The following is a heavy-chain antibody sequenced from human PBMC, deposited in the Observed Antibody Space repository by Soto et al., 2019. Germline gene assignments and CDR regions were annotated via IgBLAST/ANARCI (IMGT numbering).Heavy chain of an antibody. CDR1: GFTFSSYA. J-gene: IGHJ6*02. CDR2: ISYDGSNK. CDR3: ARVADYYDSTRMDV. Sequence: GGSLRLSCAASGFTFSSYAMHWVRQAPGKGLEWVAVISYDGSNKYYADSVKGRFTISRDNSKNTLYLQMNSLRAEDTAVYYCARVADYYDSTRMDVWGQGTTVTVSS. V-gene: IGHV3-30-3*01. D-gene: IGHD3-22*01.